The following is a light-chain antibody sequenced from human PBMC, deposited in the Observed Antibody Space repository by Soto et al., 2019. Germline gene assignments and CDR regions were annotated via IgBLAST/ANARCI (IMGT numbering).Light chain of an antibody. CDR3: QQYNTYWT. CDR1: QNINWY. V-gene: IGKV1-5*03. Sequence: DIQMTQSPSTLSASVGDRVTITCRASQNINWYLAWYQQKPGKAPKLLISEAASLPRGVPSRFSGSGSGTESTLTISSLQPDDFATYYCQQYNTYWTVGQGTKVDSK. J-gene: IGKJ1*01. CDR2: EAA.